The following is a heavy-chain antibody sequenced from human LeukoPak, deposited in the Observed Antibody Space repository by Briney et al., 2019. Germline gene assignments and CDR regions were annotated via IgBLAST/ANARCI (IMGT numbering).Heavy chain of an antibody. CDR2: ISYDGSNK. CDR3: ASVIVVVSAALPL. D-gene: IGHD2-2*01. J-gene: IGHJ4*02. Sequence: PGRSLRLSCAASGFTFSSYGMHWVRQAPGKGLEWVAVISYDGSNKYYADSVKGRFTISRDNSKNTLYLQMNSLRAEDTAVYYCASVIVVVSAALPLWGQGTLVTVSS. CDR1: GFTFSSYG. V-gene: IGHV3-30*03.